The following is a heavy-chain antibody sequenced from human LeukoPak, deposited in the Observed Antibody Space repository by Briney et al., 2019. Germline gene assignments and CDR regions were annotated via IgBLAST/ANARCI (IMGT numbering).Heavy chain of an antibody. J-gene: IGHJ4*02. D-gene: IGHD1-26*01. Sequence: PGGSLRLSCAASGFSSRSYEMNWGRQAPGKGLEWVSFINTVGNIVYYADSVKGRFTISRDNAKHSLYLQMNRLRADDTAVYYCPPDSGPTCVVDLNFWGQGTLVTVSS. CDR2: INTVGNIV. CDR3: PPDSGPTCVVDLNF. CDR1: GFSSRSYE. V-gene: IGHV3-48*03.